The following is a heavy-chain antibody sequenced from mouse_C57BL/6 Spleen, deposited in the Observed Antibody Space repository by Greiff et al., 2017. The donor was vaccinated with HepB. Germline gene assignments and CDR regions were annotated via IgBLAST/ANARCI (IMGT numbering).Heavy chain of an antibody. Sequence: QVQLQQSGAELVKPGASVKLSCKASGYTFTEYTIHWVKQRSGQGLEWIGWFYPGSGSIKYNEKFKDKATLTADKSSSTVYMELSRLTSEDSAVYCCARHEEGSHYYGSSYGAMDYWGQGTSVTVSS. J-gene: IGHJ4*01. CDR1: GYTFTEYT. V-gene: IGHV1-62-2*01. CDR2: FYPGSGSI. CDR3: ARHEEGSHYYGSSYGAMDY. D-gene: IGHD1-1*01.